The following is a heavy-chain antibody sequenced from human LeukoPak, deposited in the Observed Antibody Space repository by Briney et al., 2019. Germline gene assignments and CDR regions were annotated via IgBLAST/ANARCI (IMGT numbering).Heavy chain of an antibody. CDR1: GFTFSSYT. D-gene: IGHD4/OR15-4a*01. V-gene: IGHV3-23*01. J-gene: IGHJ5*02. CDR2: ITNSGGST. CDR3: ARGPYGASISKWFDP. Sequence: PGGSLRLSCAASGFTFSSYTMNWVRQAPGKGLEWVSTITNSGGSTYYADSVKGRFTISRDNSKSTLYLQMNSLRAEDTAVYYCARGPYGASISKWFDPWGQGTLVIVSS.